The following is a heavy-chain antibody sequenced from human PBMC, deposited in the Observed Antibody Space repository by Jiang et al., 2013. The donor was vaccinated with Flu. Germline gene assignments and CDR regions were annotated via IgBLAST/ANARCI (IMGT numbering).Heavy chain of an antibody. CDR2: IDPSDSYT. Sequence: GAEVKKPGESLRISCKGSGYSFTSYWISWVRQMPGKGLEWMGRIDPSDSYTNYSPSFQGHVTISADKSISTAYLQWSSLKASDTAMYYCARHEGLYYYGSGIEHVWGQGTTVTVSS. CDR3: ARHEGLYYYGSGIEHV. J-gene: IGHJ6*02. D-gene: IGHD3-10*01. CDR1: GYSFTSYW. V-gene: IGHV5-10-1*01.